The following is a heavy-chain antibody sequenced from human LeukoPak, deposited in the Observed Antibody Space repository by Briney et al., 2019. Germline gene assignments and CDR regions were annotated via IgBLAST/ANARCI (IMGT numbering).Heavy chain of an antibody. CDR2: IIPVFETA. CDR1: GGTFRSQA. J-gene: IGHJ3*02. V-gene: IGHV1-69*05. CDR3: ARDTYAYKGGYAFDI. D-gene: IGHD5-24*01. Sequence: ASVKVSCKASGGTFRSQAVSWVRQAPGQGLEWMGGIIPVFETANYAQKVQGRITISKDDSTSTAYMELSSLTSEDTAVYYCARDTYAYKGGYAFDIWGQGTMVTVYS.